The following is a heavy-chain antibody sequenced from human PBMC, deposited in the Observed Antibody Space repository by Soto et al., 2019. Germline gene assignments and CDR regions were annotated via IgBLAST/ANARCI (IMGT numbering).Heavy chain of an antibody. CDR1: GGSFSGFY. J-gene: IGHJ2*01. CDR2: INHSGSS. Sequence: PSETLSLTCAVHGGSFSGFYWTWIRQPPGKGLEWIGEINHSGSSNYNPPLKSRVTMSLDTSRNQFSLSLNSVTAADTAVYYCARMAGLWYFDLWGRGTLVTVSS. CDR3: ARMAGLWYFDL. V-gene: IGHV4-34*01.